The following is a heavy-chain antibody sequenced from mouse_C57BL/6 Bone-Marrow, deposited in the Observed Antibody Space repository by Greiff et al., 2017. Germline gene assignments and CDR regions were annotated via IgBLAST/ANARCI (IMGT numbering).Heavy chain of an antibody. CDR2: IYPGNSDT. J-gene: IGHJ1*03. D-gene: IGHD1-1*01. Sequence: EVQLQESGTVLARPGASVKMSCKTSGYTFTSYWMHWVKQRPGQGLEWIGAIYPGNSDTSYNQKFKGKAKLTAVTSASTAYMELSSLTNEDSAVYYCLYYGSSLSYWYFDVWGTGTTVTVSS. V-gene: IGHV1-5*01. CDR1: GYTFTSYW. CDR3: LYYGSSLSYWYFDV.